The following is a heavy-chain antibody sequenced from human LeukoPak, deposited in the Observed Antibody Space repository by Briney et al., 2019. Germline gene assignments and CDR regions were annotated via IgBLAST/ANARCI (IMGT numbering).Heavy chain of an antibody. CDR3: ARHASQKRGYSYGFDY. J-gene: IGHJ4*02. V-gene: IGHV3-30*03. CDR2: ISYEGSIK. D-gene: IGHD5-18*01. Sequence: GRSLRLSCAASGFSFSNYGIHWVRQAPGKGLEWVALISYEGSIKYYADSVKGRFTLSRDNSKNTVYLQMNTLRPDDTAVYYCARHASQKRGYSYGFDYWGQGTLVTVSS. CDR1: GFSFSNYG.